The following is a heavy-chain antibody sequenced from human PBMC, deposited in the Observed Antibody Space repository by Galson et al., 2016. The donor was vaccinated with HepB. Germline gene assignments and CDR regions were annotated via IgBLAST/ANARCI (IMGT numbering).Heavy chain of an antibody. CDR1: AGTFKNYA. J-gene: IGHJ4*02. CDR3: AKSGFFGELDK. CDR2: ISGSGGRT. Sequence: SLRLSCAVSAGTFKNYAMNWVRQAPGKGLEWVAAISGSGGRTSYEDSVRGRFTISRDNSKNTLFLRMNSVGVEDTAVYFCAKSGFFGELDKWGQGTWVVVSS. V-gene: IGHV3-23*01. D-gene: IGHD3-10*01.